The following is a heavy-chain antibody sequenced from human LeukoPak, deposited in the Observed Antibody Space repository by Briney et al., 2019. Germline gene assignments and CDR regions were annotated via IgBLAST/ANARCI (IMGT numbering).Heavy chain of an antibody. D-gene: IGHD6-19*01. V-gene: IGHV2-5*02. CDR3: ARRGYSSGWYNWFDP. CDR2: IYWDDDK. CDR1: GFSLTTTGVG. J-gene: IGHJ5*02. Sequence: SGPTLVKPTQTLTLTCTFSGFSLTTTGVGVGWVRQPPGKALEWLALIYWDDDKRYSPSLESRLSITRDTSKNQVVLTMTDMDPADTATYYCARRGYSSGWYNWFDPWGQGTLVTVSS.